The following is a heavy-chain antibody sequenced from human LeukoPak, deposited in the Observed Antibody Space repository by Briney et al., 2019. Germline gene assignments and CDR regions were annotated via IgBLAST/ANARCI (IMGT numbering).Heavy chain of an antibody. J-gene: IGHJ5*02. Sequence: SETLSLTCAVYGGPFSGYYWSWIRQPPGKGLEWIGEINHSGSTNYNPSLKSRVTISVDTSKNQFSLKLSSVTAADTAVYYCAREKRVYQLLSRYWFDPWGQGTLVTVSS. V-gene: IGHV4-34*01. CDR3: AREKRVYQLLSRYWFDP. D-gene: IGHD2-2*01. CDR1: GGPFSGYY. CDR2: INHSGST.